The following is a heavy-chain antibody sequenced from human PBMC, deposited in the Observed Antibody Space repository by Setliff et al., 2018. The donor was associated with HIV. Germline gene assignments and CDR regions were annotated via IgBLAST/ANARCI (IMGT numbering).Heavy chain of an antibody. D-gene: IGHD6-6*01. Sequence: SVKVSCKASGVTFTTDPFTWVRQAPGQGLEWMGRIIPMFGTSTYAQKFQGRVTITRDTFASTAYMELSSLRSEDTAVYYCARGFSVYSSSDPLLNWFDPWGQGTLVTVSS. CDR2: IIPMFGTS. CDR3: ARGFSVYSSSDPLLNWFDP. V-gene: IGHV1-69*05. CDR1: GVTFTTDP. J-gene: IGHJ5*02.